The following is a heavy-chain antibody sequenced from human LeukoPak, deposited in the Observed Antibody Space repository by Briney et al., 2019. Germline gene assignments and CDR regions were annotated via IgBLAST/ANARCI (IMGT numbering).Heavy chain of an antibody. D-gene: IGHD3-3*01. V-gene: IGHV3-21*01. CDR1: GFTFSSYS. Sequence: PGGSLRLSCAASGFTFSSYSMNWVRQAPGKGLEWVSSISSSSSYIYYADSVKGRFTISRDNAKNSLYLQMNSLRAEDTAVYYCASPQYYDFWSGYYDWGYWGQGTLVTVSS. CDR3: ASPQYYDFWSGYYDWGY. CDR2: ISSSSSYI. J-gene: IGHJ4*02.